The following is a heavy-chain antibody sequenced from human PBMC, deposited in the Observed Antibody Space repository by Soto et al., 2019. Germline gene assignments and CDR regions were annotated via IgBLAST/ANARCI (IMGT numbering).Heavy chain of an antibody. CDR3: ARVLYYGSGSYSPHGMDV. D-gene: IGHD3-10*01. J-gene: IGHJ6*02. CDR2: VSPPFRTS. CDR1: GVSFNNNG. V-gene: IGHV1-69*01. Sequence: QVQLVQSGAEVKKPGSSVKVFCKTSGVSFNNNGIGWVRQAPGHGLEWMGGVSPPFRTSNYARKFQGRISITADASTGTVNMELSSLTSEDTAQYYCARVLYYGSGSYSPHGMDVWGQGTTVTVSS.